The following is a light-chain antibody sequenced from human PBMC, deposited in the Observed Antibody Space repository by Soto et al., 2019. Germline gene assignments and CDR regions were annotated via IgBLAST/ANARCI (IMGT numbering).Light chain of an antibody. J-gene: IGKJ4*01. CDR1: QSVGSD. CDR3: QQYDNWPLT. CDR2: DAS. V-gene: IGKV3-15*01. Sequence: EIVMTQSPSTLSVSPGERATLSCRASQSVGSDLAWYQQKPGQAPRLVIYDASTRATVIPARFSGSGYGTEFNLTISSLQSEDFAVYYCQQYDNWPLTFGGGTKVDIK.